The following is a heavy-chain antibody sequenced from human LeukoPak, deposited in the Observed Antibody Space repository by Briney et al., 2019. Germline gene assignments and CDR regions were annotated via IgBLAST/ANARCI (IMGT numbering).Heavy chain of an antibody. CDR3: ARQLYGSGSYYSYDAFDI. Sequence: GESPQISCKGSGYHFTSYWIGWARQMPGKGLEWMGIIYPGDSDPRNRLSFQGQVTISADKSISTAYLEWSSLKASDTAMYYCARQLYGSGSYYSYDAFDIWGQGTMVTVSS. J-gene: IGHJ3*02. CDR1: GYHFTSYW. D-gene: IGHD3-10*01. V-gene: IGHV5-51*01. CDR2: IYPGDSDP.